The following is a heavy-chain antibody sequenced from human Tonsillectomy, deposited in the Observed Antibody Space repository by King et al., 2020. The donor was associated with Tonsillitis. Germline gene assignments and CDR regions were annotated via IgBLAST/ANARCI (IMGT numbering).Heavy chain of an antibody. D-gene: IGHD2-21*02. Sequence: VQLVESGGGLVQPGGSLRLSCAASGFTFSSYWMHWVRHAPGKGLVWVSRINSDGSSTSYADSVKGRFTISRDNAKNTLYLQMNSLRAEDTAVYYCARDRVVTKKYYYYYYGMDVWGQGTTVTVSS. J-gene: IGHJ6*02. CDR3: ARDRVVTKKYYYYYYGMDV. CDR1: GFTFSSYW. V-gene: IGHV3-74*01. CDR2: INSDGSST.